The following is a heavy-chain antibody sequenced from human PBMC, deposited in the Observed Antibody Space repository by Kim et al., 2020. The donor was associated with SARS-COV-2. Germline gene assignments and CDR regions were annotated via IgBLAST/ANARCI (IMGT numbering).Heavy chain of an antibody. D-gene: IGHD3-9*01. CDR3: ARDGGYYDILTGYYIEWYFDY. J-gene: IGHJ4*02. CDR1: GFTFSSYG. Sequence: GGSLRLSCAASGFTFSSYGMHWVRQAPGKGLEWVAVIWYDGSNKYYADSVKGRFTISRDNSKNTLYLQMNSLRAEDTAVYYCARDGGYYDILTGYYIEWYFDYWGQGTLVTVSS. CDR2: IWYDGSNK. V-gene: IGHV3-33*01.